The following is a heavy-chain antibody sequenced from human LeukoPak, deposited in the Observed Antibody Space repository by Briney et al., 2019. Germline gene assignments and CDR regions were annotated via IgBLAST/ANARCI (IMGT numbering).Heavy chain of an antibody. Sequence: SGGSLRLSCAASGFNFNDYAMHWFRQAPGKGLEWVSGISWNSGSIDYADSVKGRFTVSRDNAKNSVYLQMNSLRDEDTALYSCAKSTSGGNSGGNAFDIWGQGTLVTVSS. CDR1: GFNFNDYA. CDR2: ISWNSGSI. J-gene: IGHJ3*02. V-gene: IGHV3-9*01. D-gene: IGHD4-23*01. CDR3: AKSTSGGNSGGNAFDI.